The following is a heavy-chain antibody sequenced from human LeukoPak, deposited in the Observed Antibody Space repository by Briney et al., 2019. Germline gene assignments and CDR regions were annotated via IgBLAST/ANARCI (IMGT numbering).Heavy chain of an antibody. CDR2: ISYDGSNY. V-gene: IGHV3-30*18. J-gene: IGHJ4*02. CDR1: GFTFTSYA. Sequence: GGSLRLSCAASGFTFTSYAMHWVRQAPGKGLEWVAVISYDGSNYYYADSVKGRFTISRDNSKNTLYLQMNSLRAEDTAVYYCAKDSSYYDSRGMGRGYFDYWGQGTLVTVSS. D-gene: IGHD3-22*01. CDR3: AKDSSYYDSRGMGRGYFDY.